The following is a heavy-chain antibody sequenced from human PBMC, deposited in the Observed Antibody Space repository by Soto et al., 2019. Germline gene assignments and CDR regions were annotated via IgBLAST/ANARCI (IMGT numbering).Heavy chain of an antibody. Sequence: GGSLRLSCAASGFTFSSYEMNWVRQAPGKGLEWVSYISSSGSTIYYADSVKGRFTISRDNAKNSLYLQMNSLRAEDTAVYYCARDRITMVRGVTKFDYWGQGTLVTVSS. D-gene: IGHD3-10*01. CDR3: ARDRITMVRGVTKFDY. J-gene: IGHJ4*02. CDR2: ISSSGSTI. V-gene: IGHV3-48*03. CDR1: GFTFSSYE.